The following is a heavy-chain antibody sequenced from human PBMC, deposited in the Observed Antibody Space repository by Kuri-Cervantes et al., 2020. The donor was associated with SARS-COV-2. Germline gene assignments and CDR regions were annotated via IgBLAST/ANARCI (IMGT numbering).Heavy chain of an antibody. D-gene: IGHD5-24*01. Sequence: GESLKISCAASGFTFSSYSMNWVRQAPGKGLEWVSSISSSSSTIYYADSVKGRFTISRDNAKNSLNLQMNSLRAEDTAVYYCAREEWLHIHDAFDIWGQGTMVTVSS. CDR3: AREEWLHIHDAFDI. CDR1: GFTFSSYS. V-gene: IGHV3-48*01. J-gene: IGHJ3*02. CDR2: ISSSSSTI.